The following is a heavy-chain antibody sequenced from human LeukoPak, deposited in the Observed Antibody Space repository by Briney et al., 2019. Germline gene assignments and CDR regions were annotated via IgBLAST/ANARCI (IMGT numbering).Heavy chain of an antibody. V-gene: IGHV4-30-2*01. D-gene: IGHD3-3*01. CDR2: IYHSGST. Sequence: ASETLSLTCAVSGGSISSGGYSWSWIRQPPGKGLKWIGYIYHSGSTYYNPSLKSRVTISVDRSKNQFSLKLSSVTAADTAVYYCAREVTIFGGNARYYYYGMDVWGQGTTVTVSS. CDR1: GGSISSGGYS. J-gene: IGHJ6*02. CDR3: AREVTIFGGNARYYYYGMDV.